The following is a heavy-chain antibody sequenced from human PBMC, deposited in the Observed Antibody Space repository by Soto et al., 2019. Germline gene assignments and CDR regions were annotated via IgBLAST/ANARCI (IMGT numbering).Heavy chain of an antibody. J-gene: IGHJ3*02. CDR2: IYYTGRT. CDR1: AGSISGYH. CDR3: ARAKWGYAFHI. V-gene: IGHV4-59*01. D-gene: IGHD7-27*01. Sequence: SETLSLTCTVSAGSISGYHWSWIRLPPGQGLEWLGYIYYTGRTNYNPSLRSRVTISLDTSKKQFSLILNSVTAADTAVYYCARAKWGYAFHIWGQGTMVTVSS.